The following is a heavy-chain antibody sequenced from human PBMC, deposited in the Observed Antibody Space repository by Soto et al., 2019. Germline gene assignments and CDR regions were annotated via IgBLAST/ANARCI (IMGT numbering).Heavy chain of an antibody. V-gene: IGHV4-30-2*01. J-gene: IGHJ2*01. D-gene: IGHD5-12*01. CDR1: GGSISTGGCS. CDR2: IFDTGKT. CDR3: ACLDGYNRYFDL. Sequence: QVQLQESGSGLVKPSRTLSLTCAVSGGSISTGGCSWSWIRLPPGRALEWIGYIFDTGKTYYSASLKSRVTMSVDRAQNQFSLRLESVTAADTAMYFCACLDGYNRYFDLWGRGTLVTVSS.